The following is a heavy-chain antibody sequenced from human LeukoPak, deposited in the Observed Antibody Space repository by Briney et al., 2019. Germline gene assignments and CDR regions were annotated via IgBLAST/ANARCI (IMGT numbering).Heavy chain of an antibody. J-gene: IGHJ4*02. D-gene: IGHD3-10*01. CDR3: ATQHTLWSPLDC. V-gene: IGHV1-8*03. CDR2: MNPNSGNT. Sequence: ASVKVSCKASGYTFTSYDINWVRQATGQGLEWMGWMNPNSGNTGYAQKFQGRVTITRNTSISTAYMELSSLRSEDTAVYYCATQHTLWSPLDCWGQGTLVTVSS. CDR1: GYTFTSYD.